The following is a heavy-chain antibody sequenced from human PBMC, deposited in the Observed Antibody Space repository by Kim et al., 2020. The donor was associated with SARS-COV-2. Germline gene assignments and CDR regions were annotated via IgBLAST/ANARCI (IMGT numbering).Heavy chain of an antibody. V-gene: IGHV3-64D*06. CDR3: VKDPLLWFGELSIRPYFDY. Sequence: GGSLRLSCSASGFTFSSYAMHWVRQAPGKGLEYVSAISSNGGSTYYADSVKGRFTISRDNSKNTLYLQMSSLRAEDTAVYYCVKDPLLWFGELSIRPYFDYWGQGTLVTVSS. CDR1: GFTFSSYA. J-gene: IGHJ4*02. D-gene: IGHD3-10*01. CDR2: ISSNGGST.